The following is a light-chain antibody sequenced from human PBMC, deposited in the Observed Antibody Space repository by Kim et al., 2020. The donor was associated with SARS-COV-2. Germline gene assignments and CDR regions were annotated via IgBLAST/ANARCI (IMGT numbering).Light chain of an antibody. CDR3: QQYAGAPFT. Sequence: APVERATLSCRASGSVSSNSLAWYQQKPGQAPRLLIYGASSRAADIPYRFSGSGSGTDFTLIISRLEPEDFAVYYCQQYAGAPFTFGPGTKVDIK. CDR1: GSVSSNS. V-gene: IGKV3-20*01. CDR2: GAS. J-gene: IGKJ3*01.